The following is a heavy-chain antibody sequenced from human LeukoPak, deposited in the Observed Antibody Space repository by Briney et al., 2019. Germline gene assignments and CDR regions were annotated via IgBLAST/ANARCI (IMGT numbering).Heavy chain of an antibody. CDR1: GFTVSINY. CDR3: ARGPYCSGGSCYSTNTFDI. CDR2: IYSGGST. J-gene: IGHJ3*02. V-gene: IGHV3-53*01. Sequence: PGGSLRLSCAASGFTVSINYMTWVRQAPGKGLEWVSVIYSGGSTYYADSVKGRFTISRDNSKNTLYLQMNSLRPEDTAIYYCARGPYCSGGSCYSTNTFDIWGQGTMVTVSS. D-gene: IGHD2-15*01.